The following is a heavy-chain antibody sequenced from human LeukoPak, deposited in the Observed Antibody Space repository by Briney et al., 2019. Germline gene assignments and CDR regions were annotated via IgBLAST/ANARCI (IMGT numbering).Heavy chain of an antibody. D-gene: IGHD1-7*01. CDR3: ARESLVSGTTRGNYYYYGMDV. CDR1: GFTFSSYW. J-gene: IGHJ6*02. Sequence: GGSLRLSCAASGFTFSSYWMSWVRQAPGKGLEWVANIKQDGTENYYLDSVKGRFTISRDNAKNSLYLQMNSLRAEDTAVYFCARESLVSGTTRGNYYYYGMDVWGQGATVTVSS. V-gene: IGHV3-7*01. CDR2: IKQDGTEN.